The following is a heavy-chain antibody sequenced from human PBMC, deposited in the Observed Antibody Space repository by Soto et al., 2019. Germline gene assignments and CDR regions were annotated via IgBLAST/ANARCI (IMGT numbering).Heavy chain of an antibody. CDR1: GVTVSNYA. J-gene: IGHJ4*02. CDR2: LSGSGGTT. D-gene: IGHD3-10*01. V-gene: IGHV3-23*01. Sequence: GGSLRLSCTVSGVTVSNYAMNWFRQAPGKGLEWVSSLSGSGGTTYYADSVKGRFIISRDNSKNTLYLLMNSLRAEDTALYYCAXQRADCGSGPDTFYFDSWGQGALVTVSS. CDR3: AXQRADCGSGPDTFYFDS.